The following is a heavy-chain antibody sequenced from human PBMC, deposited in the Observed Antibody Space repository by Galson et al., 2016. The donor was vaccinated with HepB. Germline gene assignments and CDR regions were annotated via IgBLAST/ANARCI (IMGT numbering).Heavy chain of an antibody. D-gene: IGHD3-9*01. CDR2: ISSNGDST. CDR3: TKNVWGYFDFYYSDL. J-gene: IGHJ4*02. Sequence: SLRLSCAASGFTFKSYPMSWVRQAPGKGLEWVAGISSNGDSTHYADSVTGRFTISRDISRKVLYLQMNSLRPEDTAVYYCTKNVWGYFDFYYSDLWGQGTLVIVSS. V-gene: IGHV3-23*01. CDR1: GFTFKSYP.